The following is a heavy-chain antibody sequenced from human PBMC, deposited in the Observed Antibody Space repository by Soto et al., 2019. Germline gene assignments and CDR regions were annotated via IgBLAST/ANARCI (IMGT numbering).Heavy chain of an antibody. V-gene: IGHV4-31*03. Sequence: SETLSLTCTVSGGSIRSGGSYWSWIRQHPGKGLEWIGYIYYSGSTYYNPSLKSRVTISVDTSKNQFSLKLSSVTAADAAVYYCARSDSSGYLDAFDIWGRGTMVTVSS. CDR3: ARSDSSGYLDAFDI. CDR1: GGSIRSGGSY. D-gene: IGHD3-22*01. CDR2: IYYSGST. J-gene: IGHJ3*02.